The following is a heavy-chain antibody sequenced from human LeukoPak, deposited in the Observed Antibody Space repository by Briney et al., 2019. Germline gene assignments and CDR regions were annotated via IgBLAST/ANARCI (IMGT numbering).Heavy chain of an antibody. J-gene: IGHJ4*02. CDR2: ISGSGGST. CDR3: AKGTYYYDSSGIY. D-gene: IGHD3-22*01. V-gene: IGHV3-23*01. Sequence: GGSLRLSCAASGFTFSSYGMHWVRQAPGKGLEWVSAISGSGGSTYYADSVKGRFTISRDNSKNTLYLQMNSLRAEDTAVYYCAKGTYYYDSSGIYWGQGTLVTVSS. CDR1: GFTFSSYG.